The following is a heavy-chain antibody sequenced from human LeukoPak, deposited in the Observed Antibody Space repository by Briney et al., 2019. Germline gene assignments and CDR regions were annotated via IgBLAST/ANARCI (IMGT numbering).Heavy chain of an antibody. CDR3: ARMALDGGDSIGFDS. D-gene: IGHD2-21*02. CDR2: INPNIGDA. V-gene: IGHV1-2*02. CDR1: GYTFTDYF. Sequence: ASVKVSCKASGYTFTDYFIHSVRQAPGQGLEWMGWINPNIGDASYAQKFQDRVTMTRDRSINTAYMELSRLTSDDTAVYYCARMALDGGDSIGFDSWGQGTLVTVS. J-gene: IGHJ5*01.